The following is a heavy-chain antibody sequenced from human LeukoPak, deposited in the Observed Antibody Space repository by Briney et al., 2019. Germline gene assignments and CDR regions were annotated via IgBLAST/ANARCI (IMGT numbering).Heavy chain of an antibody. V-gene: IGHV4-34*01. D-gene: IGHD2-15*01. J-gene: IGHJ4*02. CDR1: GGSFSGYY. CDR3: ARVDCSGGSCSLDY. Sequence: SETLSLTCAIYGGSFSGYYWSWIRQPPGKGLEWIGEINHRGSTNYNPSLKSRVTISVDTSKNQFSLKLSSVTAADTAVYYCARVDCSGGSCSLDYWGQGTLVTVSS. CDR2: INHRGST.